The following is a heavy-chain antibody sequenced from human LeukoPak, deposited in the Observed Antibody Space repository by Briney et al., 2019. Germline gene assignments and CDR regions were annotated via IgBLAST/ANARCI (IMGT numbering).Heavy chain of an antibody. CDR3: ARVMTMVRYFDY. Sequence: AESLQISCKGSGYSFTSYWIGWVRQMPGKGLEWMGIIYPGDSATRYSPSFQGQVTISADKSIRTAYLQWSSLKASDTAMYYCARVMTMVRYFDYWGQGTMVTSSS. CDR1: GYSFTSYW. D-gene: IGHD3-10*01. V-gene: IGHV5-51*01. J-gene: IGHJ4*02. CDR2: IYPGDSAT.